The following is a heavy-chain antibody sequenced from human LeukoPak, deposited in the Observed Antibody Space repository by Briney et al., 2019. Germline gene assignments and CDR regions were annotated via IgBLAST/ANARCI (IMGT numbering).Heavy chain of an antibody. V-gene: IGHV3-30-3*02. CDR1: GFTFDTYG. D-gene: IGHD6-13*01. Sequence: GGSLRLSCAASGFTFDTYGLPWVRQAPGKGLEWVAAISYEGGNRYYANSVKGRFAISRDNLQTTLYLQMDSLGDDDTAVYYCAKHREYSSSWYYFDYWGQGTLVTVSS. CDR2: ISYEGGNR. J-gene: IGHJ4*02. CDR3: AKHREYSSSWYYFDY.